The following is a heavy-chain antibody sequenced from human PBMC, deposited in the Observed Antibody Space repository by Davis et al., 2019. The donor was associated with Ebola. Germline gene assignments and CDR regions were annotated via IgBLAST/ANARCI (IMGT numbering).Heavy chain of an antibody. J-gene: IGHJ4*02. CDR1: GFTFSSYA. Sequence: GESLKISCAASGFTFSSYAMHWVRRAPGKGLVWVSRIKTDGSMTGYGDSVQGRFTISRDNAKNTLYLQMNDLRAEDTAVYFCAREGRVFGCDYWGQGALVTVSS. CDR3: AREGRVFGCDY. CDR2: IKTDGSMT. D-gene: IGHD3-3*01. V-gene: IGHV3-74*01.